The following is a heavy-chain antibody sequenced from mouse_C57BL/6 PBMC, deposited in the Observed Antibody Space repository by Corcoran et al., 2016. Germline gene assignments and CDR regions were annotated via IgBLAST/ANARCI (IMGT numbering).Heavy chain of an antibody. Sequence: QIQLVQSGPELKKPGETVKISCKASGYTFTTYGMSWVKQAPGKGLKWMGWINTYSGVPTYADDFKGRFAFSLETPASTAYLQINNLKNEDTATYFCANSNYRGNWYFDVWGTGTTVTVSS. J-gene: IGHJ1*03. CDR1: GYTFTTYG. D-gene: IGHD2-5*01. V-gene: IGHV9-3*01. CDR3: ANSNYRGNWYFDV. CDR2: INTYSGVP.